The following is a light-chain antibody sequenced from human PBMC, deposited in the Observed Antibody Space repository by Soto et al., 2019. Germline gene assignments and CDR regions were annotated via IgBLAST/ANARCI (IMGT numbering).Light chain of an antibody. Sequence: ELVLTQSPATLSLSPGERATLSCRASQSVSTNFAWYLQKPGQAPRLLIYGASTRATAVPARFTASGSGTEFTLSISSLQSDDFGVYYCQQYDTWPRTFGQGTKVDIK. CDR1: QSVSTN. V-gene: IGKV3-15*01. CDR2: GAS. J-gene: IGKJ1*01. CDR3: QQYDTWPRT.